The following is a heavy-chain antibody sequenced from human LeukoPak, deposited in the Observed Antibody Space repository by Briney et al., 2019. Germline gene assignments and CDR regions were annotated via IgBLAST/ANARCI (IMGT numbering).Heavy chain of an antibody. J-gene: IGHJ3*02. V-gene: IGHV3-23*01. CDR1: GFTFSSYS. Sequence: GGSLRLSCAASGFTFSSYSMNWVRQAPGKGLEWVSHVGGNGPTYYTDSVKGRFIISRDNSKNTLSLQMNSLRLEDTAIYYCVKDSWSRNGIYDPFDIWGQGTMVTVSS. D-gene: IGHD2-8*01. CDR3: VKDSWSRNGIYDPFDI. CDR2: VGGNGPT.